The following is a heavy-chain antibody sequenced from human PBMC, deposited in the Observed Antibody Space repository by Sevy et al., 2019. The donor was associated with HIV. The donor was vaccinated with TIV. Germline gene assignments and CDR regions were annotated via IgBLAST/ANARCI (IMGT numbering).Heavy chain of an antibody. D-gene: IGHD2-21*01. V-gene: IGHV3-23*01. J-gene: IGHJ4*02. CDR3: AKGDYGGNSVYFDH. Sequence: GGSLRLSCAASGFTFSSYARSWVRQAPGKGLEWVSGISGSGGRTDYADSVKGRFTISRDNSKNTLFLQMNSLGAEDTAVYSCAKGDYGGNSVYFDHWGQGTQVTVSS. CDR1: GFTFSSYA. CDR2: ISGSGGRT.